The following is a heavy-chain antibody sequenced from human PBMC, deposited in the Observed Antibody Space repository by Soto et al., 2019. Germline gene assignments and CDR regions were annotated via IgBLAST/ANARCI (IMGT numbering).Heavy chain of an antibody. D-gene: IGHD1-7*01. V-gene: IGHV3-74*01. CDR2: INNDGSTT. CDR3: ARDPLIGTTDYGLDV. J-gene: IGHJ6*02. Sequence: EVQLVESGGGLVQPGGSLRLSCAASGFTFSTYWMHWVRQPPGKGLVWVSRINNDGSTTAYADSVKGRFTISRDNAQSTLYLQMNSLRAEDTAVYYCARDPLIGTTDYGLDVWGQGTTVSISS. CDR1: GFTFSTYW.